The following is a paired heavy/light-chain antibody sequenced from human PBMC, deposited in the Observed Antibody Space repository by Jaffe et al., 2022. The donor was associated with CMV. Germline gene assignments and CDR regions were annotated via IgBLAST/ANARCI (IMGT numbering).Heavy chain of an antibody. J-gene: IGHJ4*02. D-gene: IGHD2-15*01. V-gene: IGHV4-39*01. CDR2: ISYSGST. Sequence: QLQLQESGPGLVKPSETLSLTCTVSGVSITSRGYYWGWIRQPPGKGLEWIGSISYSGSTSYNPSLKSRVTISIDTSKNQFSLKLSSVTAADTAIYYCARRGGVTATPLVDYWGQGTLVAVSS. CDR1: GVSITSRGYY. CDR3: ARRGGVTATPLVDY.
Light chain of an antibody. CDR2: SNN. CDR3: QSYDSSLTWV. CDR1: SSNIGAGYD. V-gene: IGLV1-40*01. J-gene: IGLJ3*02. Sequence: QSVLTQPPSVSGAPGQRVTISCTGSSSNIGAGYDVHWYQQLPGTAPKFIMFSNNNRPSGVPDRFSGSKSGTSASLAITGLQVEDEADYYCQSYDSSLTWVFGGGTKLTVL.